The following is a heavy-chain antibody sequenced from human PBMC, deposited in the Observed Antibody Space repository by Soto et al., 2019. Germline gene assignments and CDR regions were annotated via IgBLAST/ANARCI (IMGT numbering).Heavy chain of an antibody. CDR3: ARAGDCSGGSCYYYYYGMDV. V-gene: IGHV3-53*01. D-gene: IGHD2-15*01. J-gene: IGHJ6*02. Sequence: GGSLRLSCAASGFTFSSYAMSWVRQAPGKGLEWVSVIYSGGSTYYADSVKGRFTISRDNSKNTLYLQMNSLRAEDTAVYYCARAGDCSGGSCYYYYYGMDVWGQGTTVTVSS. CDR2: IYSGGST. CDR1: GFTFSSYA.